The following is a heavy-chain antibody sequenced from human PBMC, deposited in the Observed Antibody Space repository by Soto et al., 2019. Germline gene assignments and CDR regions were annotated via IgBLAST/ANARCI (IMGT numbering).Heavy chain of an antibody. J-gene: IGHJ3*02. CDR1: GASIISPNHY. CDR2: FFYSGIT. CDR3: AGLTGTTPHKQGFAM. D-gene: IGHD1-1*01. V-gene: IGHV4-39*01. Sequence: QLQLQESGPGLVKPSETLSLTCTVSGASIISPNHYWGWIRQPPGKGLEWMGSFFYSGITIYNPSLKSGVPPSVDTSTDQSSLMLKSAPAADTAVYHSAGLTGTTPHKQGFAMWGQGAVVTVSS.